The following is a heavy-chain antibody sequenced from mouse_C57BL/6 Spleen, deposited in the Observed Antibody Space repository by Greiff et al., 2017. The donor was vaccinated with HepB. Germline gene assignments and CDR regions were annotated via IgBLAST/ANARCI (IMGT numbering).Heavy chain of an antibody. V-gene: IGHV1-76*01. Sequence: LVESGAELVRPGASVKLSCKASGYTFTDYYINWVKQRPGQGLEWIARIYPGSGNTYYNEKFKGKATLTAEKSSSTAYMQLSSLTSEDSAVYFCARTETTVVAKDYAMDYWGQGTSVTVSS. D-gene: IGHD1-1*01. J-gene: IGHJ4*01. CDR1: GYTFTDYY. CDR2: IYPGSGNT. CDR3: ARTETTVVAKDYAMDY.